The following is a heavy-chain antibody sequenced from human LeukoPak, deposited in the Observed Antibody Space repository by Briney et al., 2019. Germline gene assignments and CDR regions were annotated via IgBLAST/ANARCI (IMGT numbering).Heavy chain of an antibody. CDR3: ARGVTVAADVDS. J-gene: IGHJ4*02. D-gene: IGHD6-13*01. CDR1: GASTSSYY. Sequence: SETLSLTCTVSGASTSSYYWSWIRQPPGKGLEWIGYTYYSGGTNYNPSLKSRVTISVDTSKNQFSLKLSSVTAADTAVYYCARGVTVAADVDSWGQGTLVTVSS. CDR2: TYYSGGT. V-gene: IGHV4-59*01.